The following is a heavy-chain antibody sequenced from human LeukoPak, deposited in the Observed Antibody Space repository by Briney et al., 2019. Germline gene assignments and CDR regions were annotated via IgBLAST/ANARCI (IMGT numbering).Heavy chain of an antibody. J-gene: IGHJ4*02. CDR1: GFTFSRYW. D-gene: IGHD1-14*01. V-gene: IGHV3-74*01. CDR2: INSDGSRT. CDR3: ARDPSVVTPSVDY. Sequence: PGGSLRLSCEASGFTFSRYWMHWVRQAPGKGLVWVSRINSDGSRTTYADSVRGRFTISRDNSKNTLYLQMNSLRAEDTAVYYCARDPSVVTPSVDYWGQGTLVTVSS.